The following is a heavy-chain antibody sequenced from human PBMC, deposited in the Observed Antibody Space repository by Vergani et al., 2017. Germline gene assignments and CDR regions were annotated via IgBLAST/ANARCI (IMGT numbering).Heavy chain of an antibody. Sequence: VQLVESGGGLVQPGGSLRLSCAASGFTFSSYAMHWVRQAPGKGLEWVAVISYDGSNKYYADSVKGRFTISRDNSKNTLYLQMNSLRAEDTAVYYCARDPNVDTAMYFDYWGQGTLVTVSS. CDR2: ISYDGSNK. D-gene: IGHD5-18*01. CDR1: GFTFSSYA. J-gene: IGHJ4*02. V-gene: IGHV3-30*01. CDR3: ARDPNVDTAMYFDY.